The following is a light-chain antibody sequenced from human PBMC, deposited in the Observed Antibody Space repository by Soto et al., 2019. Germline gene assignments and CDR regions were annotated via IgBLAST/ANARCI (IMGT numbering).Light chain of an antibody. CDR2: AAS. CDR3: QQRYSTPLVT. J-gene: IGKJ2*01. V-gene: IGKV1-39*01. CDR1: QSISSY. Sequence: DIQMTQSPSSLSASVGDRVTITCRASQSISSYLNWYQQKPGKAPKLLIYAASSMQSGVPSRFSGSGSGTDFTLPISSLLPQDFATDYCQQRYSTPLVTFGQGTKLEIK.